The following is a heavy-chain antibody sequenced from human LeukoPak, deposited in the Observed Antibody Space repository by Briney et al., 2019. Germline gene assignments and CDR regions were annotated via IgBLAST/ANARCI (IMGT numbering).Heavy chain of an antibody. CDR2: TSSSSSYI. CDR3: ARVMVRGIVQLSALFDY. CDR1: GFTFSSYS. D-gene: IGHD3-10*01. V-gene: IGHV3-21*01. J-gene: IGHJ4*02. Sequence: GGSLRLSCAASGFTFSSYSMNWVRQAPGKGLEWVSSTSSSSSYIYYADSVKGRFTISRDNAKNSLYLQMNSLRAEDTAVYYCARVMVRGIVQLSALFDYWGQGTLVTVSS.